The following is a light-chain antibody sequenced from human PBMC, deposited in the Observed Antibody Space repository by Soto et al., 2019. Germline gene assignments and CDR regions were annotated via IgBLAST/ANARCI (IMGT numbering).Light chain of an antibody. CDR2: GNS. Sequence: QSVLTQPPSVSGAPPQPATISCTASSSNIGAGYDVHWYQQLPGTAPKLLIYGNSNRPSGVPDRFSGSKSGTSASLAITGLQAEDEADYYCQSYDSSLSGYVVFGGGTKLTVL. V-gene: IGLV1-40*01. CDR3: QSYDSSLSGYVV. CDR1: SSNIGAGYD. J-gene: IGLJ2*01.